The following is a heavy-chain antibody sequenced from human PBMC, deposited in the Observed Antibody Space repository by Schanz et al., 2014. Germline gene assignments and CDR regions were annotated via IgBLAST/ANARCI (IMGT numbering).Heavy chain of an antibody. Sequence: QVQLVESGGGVVRPGRSLRLSCAASGFTFNNYGMHWVRQASGKGLEWVAVIWYDGTDRYYADSVKGRFTISRDNSKNTLYLQMNSLRAEDTAVYYCAKGSMAARPLLPTDYYFYGTDIWGQGTTVTVSS. V-gene: IGHV3-33*06. D-gene: IGHD6-6*01. CDR1: GFTFNNYG. CDR3: AKGSMAARPLLPTDYYFYGTDI. J-gene: IGHJ6*02. CDR2: IWYDGTDR.